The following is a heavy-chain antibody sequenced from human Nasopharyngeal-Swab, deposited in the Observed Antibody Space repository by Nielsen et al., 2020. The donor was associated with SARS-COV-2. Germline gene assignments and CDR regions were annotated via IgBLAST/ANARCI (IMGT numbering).Heavy chain of an antibody. CDR1: GGSISGYY. CDR3: ARGRSSGWYHYYFDY. J-gene: IGHJ4*02. CDR2: ISHYGST. V-gene: IGHV4-34*01. D-gene: IGHD6-19*01. Sequence: SETLSLTCAVYGGSISGYYWSWIRQPPGKGLEWIGEISHYGSTNYNPSLKRRVTISVDTSKNQFSLKLSSVTAADTAVYYCARGRSSGWYHYYFDYWGQGTLVTVSS.